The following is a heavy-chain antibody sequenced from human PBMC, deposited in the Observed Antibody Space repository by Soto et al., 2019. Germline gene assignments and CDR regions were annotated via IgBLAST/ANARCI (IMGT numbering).Heavy chain of an antibody. CDR1: RFTFSDYA. CDR3: AKDRKYYAAYAMDV. J-gene: IGHJ6*02. Sequence: VGSLRLSCAASRFTFSDYAMHWVRQAPGKALEWVAVISYDGTNKYSADSVRGRFTISRDNSKNTVYLQMNSLRSEDTGLYYCAKDRKYYAAYAMDVWGLGTTVTVSS. CDR2: ISYDGTNK. D-gene: IGHD1-26*01. V-gene: IGHV3-30-3*01.